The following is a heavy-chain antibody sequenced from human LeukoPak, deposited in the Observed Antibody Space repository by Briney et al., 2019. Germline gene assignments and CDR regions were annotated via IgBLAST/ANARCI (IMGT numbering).Heavy chain of an antibody. CDR3: AKKTGFLEWLLGYFDL. CDR2: ISGSGGST. CDR1: GFTFSSYA. J-gene: IGHJ2*01. Sequence: PGGSLRLSCAASGFTFSSYAMSWVRQAPGKGLEWVSAISGSGGSTYYADSVKGRFTISRDNSKNTLYLQMNSLRAEDTAVYYCAKKTGFLEWLLGYFDLWGRGTLVTVSS. V-gene: IGHV3-23*01. D-gene: IGHD3-3*01.